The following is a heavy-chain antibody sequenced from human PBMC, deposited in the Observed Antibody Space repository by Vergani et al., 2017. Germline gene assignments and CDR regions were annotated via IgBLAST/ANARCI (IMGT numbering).Heavy chain of an antibody. D-gene: IGHD2-2*01. Sequence: QVQLVQSGAEVKKPGSSVKVSCKASGGTFSSYAISWVRQAPGQGLEWMGGIIPIFGTANYAQKFQGRVTITADESTSTAYMELRSLRSEDTAVYYWARAEIVVGPAAMGDYYYYYMDVWGKGTRGTVSS. J-gene: IGHJ6*03. CDR2: IIPIFGTA. V-gene: IGHV1-69*12. CDR3: ARAEIVVGPAAMGDYYYYYMDV. CDR1: GGTFSSYA.